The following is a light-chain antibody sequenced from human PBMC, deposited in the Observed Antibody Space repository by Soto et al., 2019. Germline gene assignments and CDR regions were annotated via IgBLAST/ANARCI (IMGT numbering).Light chain of an antibody. Sequence: QSALTQPASVSGSPGQSITISCTGTTSDVGGYNYVSWYQQHPGKAPKLIIYDVSNRPSGVSYRFSGAKSGNTASLTISGLQAEDEADYYCSSYTSGSTVVFGGGTKLTVL. J-gene: IGLJ2*01. V-gene: IGLV2-14*01. CDR2: DVS. CDR3: SSYTSGSTVV. CDR1: TSDVGGYNY.